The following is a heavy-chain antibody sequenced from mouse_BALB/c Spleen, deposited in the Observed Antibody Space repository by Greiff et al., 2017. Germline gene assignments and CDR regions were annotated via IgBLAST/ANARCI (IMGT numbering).Heavy chain of an antibody. CDR3: ARDYYGGAWFAY. D-gene: IGHD1-1*01. J-gene: IGHJ3*01. V-gene: IGHV5-4*02. CDR1: GFTFSDYY. Sequence: EVKLVESGGGLVKPGGSLKLSCAASGFTFSDYYMYWVRQTPEKRLEWVATISDGGSYTYYPDSVKGRFTISRDNAKNNLYLQMSSLKSEDTAMYYCARDYYGGAWFAYWGQGTLVTVSA. CDR2: ISDGGSYT.